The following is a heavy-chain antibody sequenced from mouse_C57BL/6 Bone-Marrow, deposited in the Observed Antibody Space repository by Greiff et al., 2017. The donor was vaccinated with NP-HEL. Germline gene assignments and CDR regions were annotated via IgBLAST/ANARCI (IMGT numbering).Heavy chain of an antibody. Sequence: VQLQQSGAELVKPGASVKLSCTASGFNFNDYYMHWVKQRTEQGLEWIGRINPEDGETNYAQKFQGKATITADTSSNTAYLQLSGLTSEDSAVYYCAYEAWFAYWGQGTLVTVSA. V-gene: IGHV14-2*01. J-gene: IGHJ3*01. D-gene: IGHD1-1*01. CDR1: GFNFNDYY. CDR3: AYEAWFAY. CDR2: INPEDGET.